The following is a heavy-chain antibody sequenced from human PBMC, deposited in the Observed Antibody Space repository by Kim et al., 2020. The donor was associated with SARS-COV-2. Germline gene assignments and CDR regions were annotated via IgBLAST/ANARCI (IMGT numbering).Heavy chain of an antibody. CDR2: FYDTGST. CDR1: GGSISNRNYY. J-gene: IGHJ4*02. CDR3: ARRGNNFDS. V-gene: IGHV4-39*01. Sequence: SETLSLTCSVSGGSISNRNYYWGWIRQPPGKGLEWIGSFYDTGSTYYNPSLKSRVTMSVDTSKNQFSLNLTSVTAADTAVYYCARRGNNFDSWGQGSLVTVSS.